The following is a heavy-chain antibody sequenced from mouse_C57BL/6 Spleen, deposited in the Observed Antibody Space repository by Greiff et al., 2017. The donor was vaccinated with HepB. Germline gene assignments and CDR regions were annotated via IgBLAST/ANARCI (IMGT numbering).Heavy chain of an antibody. CDR2: IYPGDGDT. J-gene: IGHJ3*01. Sequence: VQLQQSGPELVKPGASVKISCKASGYAFSSSWMNWVKQRPGKGLEWIGRIYPGDGDTNYNGKFKGKATLTADKSSSTAYMQLSSLTSEDSAVYFCARSRQLSAWFAYWGQGTLVTVPA. CDR3: ARSRQLSAWFAY. V-gene: IGHV1-82*01. D-gene: IGHD3-2*02. CDR1: GYAFSSSW.